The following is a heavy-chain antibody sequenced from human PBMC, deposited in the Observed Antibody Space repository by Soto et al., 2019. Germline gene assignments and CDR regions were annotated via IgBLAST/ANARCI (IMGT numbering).Heavy chain of an antibody. J-gene: IGHJ6*03. CDR3: ARDLSMREGYSNYRAGKALVYYMDV. V-gene: IGHV4-31*03. D-gene: IGHD4-4*01. CDR1: GGSISSGDYY. CDR2: IYYSGST. Sequence: SETLSLTCTVSGGSISSGDYYWSWIRQHPGKGLEWIGYIYYSGSTYYNPSLKSRVTISVDTSKNQFSLKLSSVTAADTAVYYCARDLSMREGYSNYRAGKALVYYMDVWGKGTMVTVSS.